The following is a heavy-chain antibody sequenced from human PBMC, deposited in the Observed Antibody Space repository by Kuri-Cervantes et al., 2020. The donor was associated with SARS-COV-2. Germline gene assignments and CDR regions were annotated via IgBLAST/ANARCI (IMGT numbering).Heavy chain of an antibody. CDR3: ARAGYYYDSSGFDAFDI. D-gene: IGHD3-22*01. J-gene: IGHJ3*02. CDR1: GYSISSGYY. CDR2: IYHSGST. V-gene: IGHV4-38-2*01. Sequence: SQTLSLTCAVSGYSISSGYYWGWIRQPPGKGLEWIGSIYHSGSTYYNPSLKSRVTISVDTSKNQFSLKLSSVTAADTAVYYCARAGYYYDSSGFDAFDIWGQGTMVTVSS.